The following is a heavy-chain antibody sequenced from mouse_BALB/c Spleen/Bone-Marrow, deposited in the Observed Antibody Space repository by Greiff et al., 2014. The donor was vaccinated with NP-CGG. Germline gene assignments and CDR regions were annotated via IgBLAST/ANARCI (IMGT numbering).Heavy chain of an antibody. Sequence: EVQVVESGGGLVQPGGSLRLSCATSGFTFTDYYMSWVRQPPGKALEWLGFIRNEANGYTTEYSASVKGRFTISRDNSQGILYLQMNTLRAEDSATYYCARWLLRAMDYWGQGTSVTVSS. J-gene: IGHJ4*01. CDR2: IRNEANGYTT. CDR1: GFTFTDYY. D-gene: IGHD2-3*01. CDR3: ARWLLRAMDY. V-gene: IGHV7-3*02.